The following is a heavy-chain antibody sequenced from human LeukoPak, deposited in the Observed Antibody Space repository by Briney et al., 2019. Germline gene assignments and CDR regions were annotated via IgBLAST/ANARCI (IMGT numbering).Heavy chain of an antibody. D-gene: IGHD3-10*01. CDR3: ARLLYYYGSGSRGDY. CDR2: ISSSSSYI. CDR1: GFTFSSYS. Sequence: GGSLRLSCAASGFTFSSYSMNWVRQAPGKGLEWVSSISSSSSYIYYADSVKGRFTISRDNAKNTLYLQMNSLRAEDTAVYYCARLLYYYGSGSRGDYWGQGTLVTVSS. V-gene: IGHV3-21*01. J-gene: IGHJ4*02.